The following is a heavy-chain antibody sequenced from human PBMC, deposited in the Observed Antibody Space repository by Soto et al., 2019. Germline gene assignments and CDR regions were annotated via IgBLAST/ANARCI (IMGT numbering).Heavy chain of an antibody. Sequence: PSETLSLTCTVSGGSISSGDYYWSWIRQPPGKGLEWIGYIYYSGSTYYNPSLKSRVTISVDTSKNQFSLKLSSVTAADTAVYYCASLYYYDSSGYYYPPYFDYWGQGTLVTVSS. CDR3: ASLYYYDSSGYYYPPYFDY. J-gene: IGHJ4*02. CDR2: IYYSGST. CDR1: GGSISSGDYY. V-gene: IGHV4-30-4*01. D-gene: IGHD3-22*01.